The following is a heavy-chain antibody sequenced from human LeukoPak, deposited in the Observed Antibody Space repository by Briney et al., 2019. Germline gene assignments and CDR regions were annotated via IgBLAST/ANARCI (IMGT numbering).Heavy chain of an antibody. CDR2: IYPNSGNT. CDR1: RYTPTSYD. CDR3: ARGPPRIPSKYDFWSGCDGGRFDP. Sequence: VAAVKDSCKPPRYTPTSYDINWVRPATGQGGEWMGRIYPNSGNTDYAQNFQGGVTITRNTSISTAYMELSSLRSNGTAVYYWARGPPRIPSKYDFWSGCDGGRFDPWGQGTLVTVSS. J-gene: IGHJ5*02. D-gene: IGHD3-3*01. V-gene: IGHV1-8*03.